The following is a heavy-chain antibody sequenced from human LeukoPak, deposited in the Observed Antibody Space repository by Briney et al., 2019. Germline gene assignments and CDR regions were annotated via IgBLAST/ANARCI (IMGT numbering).Heavy chain of an antibody. J-gene: IGHJ3*02. CDR3: AKDTLGSGYDLGAFDI. CDR2: ISGSGGST. Sequence: PGGSLRLSCAASGFTFSSYAMSWVRQAPGKGLEWVSAISGSGGSTYYADSVKGRFTISRDNSKNTLYLQMNSLRAEDTAVYYCAKDTLGSGYDLGAFDIWGQGTMVTVSS. CDR1: GFTFSSYA. D-gene: IGHD5-12*01. V-gene: IGHV3-23*01.